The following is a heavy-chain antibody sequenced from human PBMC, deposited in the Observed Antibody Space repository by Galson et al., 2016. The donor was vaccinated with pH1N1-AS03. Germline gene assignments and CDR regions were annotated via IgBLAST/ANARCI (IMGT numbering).Heavy chain of an antibody. J-gene: IGHJ3*02. V-gene: IGHV3-11*01. CDR3: AKPYGGTSLDI. CDR1: GFNLSDYY. Sequence: SLRLSCAASGFNLSDYYMTWIRQAPGKGLEWVSYIRSSGTTIFYADSVEGRFTISRDNAKNSLFLQMNSLRAEGTAVYYCAKPYGGTSLDIWGQGTMVTVSS. D-gene: IGHD4-23*01. CDR2: IRSSGTTI.